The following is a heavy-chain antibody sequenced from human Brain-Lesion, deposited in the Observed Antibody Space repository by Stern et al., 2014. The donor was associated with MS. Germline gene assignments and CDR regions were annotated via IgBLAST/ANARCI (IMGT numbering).Heavy chain of an antibody. CDR1: GFTFSGYW. V-gene: IGHV3-7*01. J-gene: IGHJ5*02. CDR2: IKEDGSET. CDR3: ARGSDT. D-gene: IGHD2-15*01. Sequence: EVQLVESGGGLVQPGGSLGLSCAPSGFTFSGYWMNWVPQAPGKGLEWVANIKEDGSETYYVDSVKGRFTISRDNAKNSLYLQMNSLRAEDTAVYYCARGSDTWGQGTLVTVSS.